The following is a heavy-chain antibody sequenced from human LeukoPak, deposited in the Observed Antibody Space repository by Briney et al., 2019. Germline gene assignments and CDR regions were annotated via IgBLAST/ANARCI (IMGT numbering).Heavy chain of an antibody. D-gene: IGHD1-26*01. CDR3: VKDRGGSPFYGMDV. CDR1: GFTFSSYS. J-gene: IGHJ6*02. Sequence: GGSLRLSCAGSGFTFSSYSMSWVRQAPGKGLEWVSTISGSGGAGTYYEDSVKGRFAASRDNSRNTLYQPMNSLRAEDTAVYYCVKDRGGSPFYGMDVWGQGTTVTVS. CDR2: ISGSGGAGT. V-gene: IGHV3-23*01.